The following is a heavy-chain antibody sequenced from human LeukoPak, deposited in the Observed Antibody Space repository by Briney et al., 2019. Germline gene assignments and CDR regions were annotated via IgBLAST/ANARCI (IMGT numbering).Heavy chain of an antibody. CDR3: ASLNSIAAAGPGPLDY. D-gene: IGHD6-13*01. CDR2: IYPGDSDT. CDR1: GYSFTSYW. J-gene: IGHJ4*02. Sequence: GESLKISCKGSGYSFTSYWIGWVRQMPGKGLEWMGIIYPGDSDTRYSPSFQGQVTISADKSISTAYLQWSSLKASDTAMYYCASLNSIAAAGPGPLDYWGQGTLVTVSS. V-gene: IGHV5-51*01.